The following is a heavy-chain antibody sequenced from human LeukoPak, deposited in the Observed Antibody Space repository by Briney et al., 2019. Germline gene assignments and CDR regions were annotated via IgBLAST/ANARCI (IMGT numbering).Heavy chain of an antibody. CDR2: IYPGDSDI. J-gene: IGHJ4*02. CDR3: ARHAGRRQLESIDY. Sequence: PGESLKISCQGSGYSFTKYWIGWVRQVPGKGLEWMAIIYPGDSDIRYNPSFQGQVTISADKSIGTAYLQWSSLRASDTAMYFCARHAGRRQLESIDYWGQGNLVTVSA. CDR1: GYSFTKYW. D-gene: IGHD6-13*01. V-gene: IGHV5-51*01.